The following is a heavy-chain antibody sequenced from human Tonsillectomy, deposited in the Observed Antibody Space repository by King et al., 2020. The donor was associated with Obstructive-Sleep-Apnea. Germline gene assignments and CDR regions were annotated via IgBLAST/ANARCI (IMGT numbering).Heavy chain of an antibody. J-gene: IGHJ4*02. D-gene: IGHD3-22*01. CDR2: IYHSGSS. V-gene: IGHV4-38-2*02. CDR1: GYSISSDYY. Sequence: QLQESGPGLVKPSETLSLTCTVSGYSISSDYYWGWIRQPPGKGLEWIGTIYHSGSSYCNPSLQRRVTISVITSKNPFSLKLSSVPAADTAVYYCAGGTHDSSGYFDYWGQGTLVTVSS. CDR3: AGGTHDSSGYFDY.